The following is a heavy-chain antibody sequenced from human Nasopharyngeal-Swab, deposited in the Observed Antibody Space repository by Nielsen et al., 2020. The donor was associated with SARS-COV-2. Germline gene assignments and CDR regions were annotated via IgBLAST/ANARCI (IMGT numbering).Heavy chain of an antibody. CDR3: VRGGNIDAFDI. D-gene: IGHD1-14*01. CDR2: IKQDGSEK. V-gene: IGHV3-7*03. Sequence: VRQAPGKGLEWVANIKQDGSEKYYVDSVKGRFTISRDNAKNSLYLQMNSLRAEDTAVYYCVRGGNIDAFDIWGQGTMVTVSS. J-gene: IGHJ3*02.